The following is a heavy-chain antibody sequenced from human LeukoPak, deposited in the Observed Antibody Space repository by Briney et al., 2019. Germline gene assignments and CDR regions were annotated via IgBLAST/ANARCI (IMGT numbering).Heavy chain of an antibody. V-gene: IGHV1-8*01. D-gene: IGHD2-2*01. Sequence: ASVKVSCKASGYTFTSYDINWVRQATGQGLEWMGWMNPNSGNTGYAQKFQGRVTMTRNTSISTAYMELSSLRSEDTAVYYCARGYQLLWDFDYWGQGTLVTVSS. CDR2: MNPNSGNT. J-gene: IGHJ4*02. CDR1: GYTFTSYD. CDR3: ARGYQLLWDFDY.